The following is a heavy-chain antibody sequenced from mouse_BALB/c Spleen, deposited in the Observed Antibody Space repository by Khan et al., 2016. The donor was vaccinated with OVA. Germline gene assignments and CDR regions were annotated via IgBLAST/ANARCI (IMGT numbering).Heavy chain of an antibody. CDR1: GYTFTTYW. Sequence: QVQLQQPGAELAKPGASVKMSCKASGYTFTTYWMHWVKQRPGQGLEWIGYINPTSGYTDYNEKFKHRATLSADKSSSTAYMQLSSLTSEDSAVYYCTRDRIDYWGQGTTLTVSS. CDR2: INPTSGYT. CDR3: TRDRIDY. V-gene: IGHV1-7*01. J-gene: IGHJ2*01.